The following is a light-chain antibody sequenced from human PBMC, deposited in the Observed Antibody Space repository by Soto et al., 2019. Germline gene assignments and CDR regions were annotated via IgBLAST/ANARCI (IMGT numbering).Light chain of an antibody. CDR1: QSVSSNY. J-gene: IGKJ1*01. V-gene: IGKV3-20*01. Sequence: EIVLTQSPGTLSLSPGERATLSCRASQSVSSNYLAWYQQKPGQPPRLLISDASSRATGIPDRFRGSGSGTDFTLTISSLEPEDFAVYYCQHYGRSPPSWTFGQGTKVEIK. CDR3: QHYGRSPPSWT. CDR2: DAS.